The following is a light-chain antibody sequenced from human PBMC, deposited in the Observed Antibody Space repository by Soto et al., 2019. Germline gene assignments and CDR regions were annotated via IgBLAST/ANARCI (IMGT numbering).Light chain of an antibody. CDR2: AAS. Sequence: DIQITQSPSTLSASVGDRVTITCRASQGISSYLAWYQQKPGKAPKLLIYAASSLQSGVPSSFSGSGSGTDFTLTINSLQPEDFATYYCHQSYSSPPTFGQGTKVDIK. J-gene: IGKJ1*01. CDR3: HQSYSSPPT. V-gene: IGKV1-39*01. CDR1: QGISSY.